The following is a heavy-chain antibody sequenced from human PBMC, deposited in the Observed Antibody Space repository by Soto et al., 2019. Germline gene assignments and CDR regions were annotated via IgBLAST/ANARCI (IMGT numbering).Heavy chain of an antibody. J-gene: IGHJ3*02. D-gene: IGHD3-3*01. V-gene: IGHV1-2*02. CDR2: INPATGAA. CDR3: ARGGGVGVAGSAAFDM. CDR1: GYPVTAYY. Sequence: QLHLVQSGAVVKKPGASVTVSCSASGYPVTAYYMHWVRQAPGRGLEWMGGINPATGAAKYTQTFQGRVTMTGDTSTSTVFMELSGLTSKDTAVFYCARGGGVGVAGSAAFDMWGQGTLVTVSS.